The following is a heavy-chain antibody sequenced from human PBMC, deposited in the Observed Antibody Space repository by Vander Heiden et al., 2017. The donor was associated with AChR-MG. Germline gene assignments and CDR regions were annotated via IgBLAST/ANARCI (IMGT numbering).Heavy chain of an antibody. J-gene: IGHJ4*02. CDR3: ARDSSGWSRGYFDY. V-gene: IGHV3-30-3*01. D-gene: IGHD6-19*01. CDR1: GFTFSSYA. CDR2: ISYDGSNK. Sequence: QVQLVESGGGVVQPGRSLRLSCAASGFTFSSYAMHWVRQAPGKGLEWVAVISYDGSNKYYADSVKGRFTISRDNSKNTLYLQMNSLRAEDTAVYYCARDSSGWSRGYFDYWGQGTLVTVSS.